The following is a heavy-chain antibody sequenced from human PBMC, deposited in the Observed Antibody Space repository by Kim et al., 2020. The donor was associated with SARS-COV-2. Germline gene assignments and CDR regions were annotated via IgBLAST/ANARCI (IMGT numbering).Heavy chain of an antibody. J-gene: IGHJ4*02. CDR2: INHSGST. D-gene: IGHD6-13*01. Sequence: SETLSLTCAVYGGSFSGYYWSWIRQPPGKGLEWIGEINHSGSTNYNPSLKSRVTISVDTSKNQFSLKLSSVTAADTAVYYCARSIAAARFDYWGQGTLVTVSS. CDR3: ARSIAAARFDY. CDR1: GGSFSGYY. V-gene: IGHV4-34*01.